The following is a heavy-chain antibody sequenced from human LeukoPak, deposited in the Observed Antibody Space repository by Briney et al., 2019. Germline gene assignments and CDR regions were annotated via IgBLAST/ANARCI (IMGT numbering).Heavy chain of an antibody. J-gene: IGHJ6*03. CDR1: GYTFSSYG. Sequence: ASVKVSCKAPGYTFSSYGISWVRQAPGQGLEWMGWISPNSGGTNYAQKFQGRVTMTRDTSISTVYMELSRLRSDDTAVYYCARGGYGGNVIRDYMDVWGKGTTVTVSS. CDR2: ISPNSGGT. CDR3: ARGGYGGNVIRDYMDV. V-gene: IGHV1-2*02. D-gene: IGHD4-23*01.